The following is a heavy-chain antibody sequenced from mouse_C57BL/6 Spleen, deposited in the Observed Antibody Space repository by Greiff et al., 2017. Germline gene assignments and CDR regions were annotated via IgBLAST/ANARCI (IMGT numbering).Heavy chain of an antibody. D-gene: IGHD3-2*02. V-gene: IGHV1-53*01. Sequence: VKLQQPGTELVKPGASVKLSCKASGYTFTSYWMHWVKQRPGQGLEWIGNINPSNGGTNYNEKFKSKATLTVDKSSSTAYMQLSSLTSEDSAVYYCAKGSSGYVGPYYFDYWGQGTTLTVSS. CDR2: INPSNGGT. CDR3: AKGSSGYVGPYYFDY. J-gene: IGHJ2*01. CDR1: GYTFTSYW.